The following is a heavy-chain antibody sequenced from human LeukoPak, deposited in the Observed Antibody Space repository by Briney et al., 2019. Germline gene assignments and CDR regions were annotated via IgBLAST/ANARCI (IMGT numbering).Heavy chain of an antibody. D-gene: IGHD3-22*01. CDR2: ISSSGDYI. CDR1: GFIFRTYG. Sequence: GGSLRLSCAASGFIFRTYGMSWVRQAPGKGLEWVSSISSSGDYIYYEESVKGRFTISRDNSKNTIYLQMNSLRAEDTAIYYCAKRSSTSSGYFDFWGRGTLVTVSS. CDR3: AKRSSTSSGYFDF. J-gene: IGHJ4*02. V-gene: IGHV3-23*01.